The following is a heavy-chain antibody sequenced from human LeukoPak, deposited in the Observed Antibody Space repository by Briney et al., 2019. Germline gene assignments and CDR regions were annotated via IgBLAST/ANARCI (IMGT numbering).Heavy chain of an antibody. J-gene: IGHJ4*02. Sequence: SETLSLTCTVSGDSIGSDYWSWIRQPPGKGQEWIGYIYYTGSTNYNPSLKSRVTISVDTSKNQFSLKLSSVTAADTAVYYCARVRGSSTKNYYFDYWGQGTLVTVSS. CDR3: ARVRGSSTKNYYFDY. D-gene: IGHD2-2*01. CDR2: IYYTGST. CDR1: GDSIGSDY. V-gene: IGHV4-59*01.